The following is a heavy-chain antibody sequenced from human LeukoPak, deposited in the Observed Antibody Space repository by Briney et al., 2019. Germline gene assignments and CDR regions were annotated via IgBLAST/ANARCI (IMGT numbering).Heavy chain of an antibody. CDR1: VVSISSYY. D-gene: IGHD6-13*01. Sequence: SETPSLTCTVSVVSISSYYWSCIRQPPGKGLEWIGYIYYSGSTNYNPSLKSRVTISVDTSKNLFSLKVSSVTAADAAVYYCARGRSSSWSSFDYWGQGTLVTVSS. J-gene: IGHJ4*02. CDR3: ARGRSSSWSSFDY. V-gene: IGHV4-59*08. CDR2: IYYSGST.